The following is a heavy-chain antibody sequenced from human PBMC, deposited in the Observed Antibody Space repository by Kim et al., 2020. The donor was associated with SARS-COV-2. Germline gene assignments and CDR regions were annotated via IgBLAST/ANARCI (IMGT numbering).Heavy chain of an antibody. V-gene: IGHV3-48*03. Sequence: SSSSSNIYYADSVKGRFTISRDNAKNSLYLQMNSLRAEDTAVYDCARDRYWGQGTLVTVSS. J-gene: IGHJ4*02. CDR2: SSSSSNI. CDR3: ARDRY.